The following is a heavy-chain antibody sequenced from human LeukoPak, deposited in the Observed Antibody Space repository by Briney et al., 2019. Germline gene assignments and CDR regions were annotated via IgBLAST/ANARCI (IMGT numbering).Heavy chain of an antibody. V-gene: IGHV3-30-3*01. D-gene: IGHD3-16*01. J-gene: IGHJ3*01. CDR2: ISYDGSNK. CDR1: GFTFSSYA. Sequence: GGSLRLSCAASGFTFSSYAMSWVRQAPGKGLEWVAVISYDGSNKYYADSVKGRFTVSRDNAKNSLYLQMNSLRAEDTAVYYCARALRLGATVWGQGTMVTVSS. CDR3: ARALRLGATV.